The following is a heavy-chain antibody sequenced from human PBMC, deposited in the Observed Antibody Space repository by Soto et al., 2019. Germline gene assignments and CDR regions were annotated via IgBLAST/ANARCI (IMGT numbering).Heavy chain of an antibody. Sequence: QVQLVQSGAEVKKPGSSVKVSCKASGGTFSSYAISWVRQAPGQGLEWMGGIIPIFGTANYAQKFQGRVTITADESTSTAYMELSSLRSEDKAVYYCARVDIVVVPAAPWGYYGMDVWGQGTTVTVSS. CDR2: IIPIFGTA. D-gene: IGHD2-2*01. V-gene: IGHV1-69*01. CDR1: GGTFSSYA. J-gene: IGHJ6*02. CDR3: ARVDIVVVPAAPWGYYGMDV.